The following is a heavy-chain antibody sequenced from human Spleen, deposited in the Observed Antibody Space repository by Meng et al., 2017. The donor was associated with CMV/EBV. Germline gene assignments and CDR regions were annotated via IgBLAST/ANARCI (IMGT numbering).Heavy chain of an antibody. CDR3: AAQKILGDLCGY. D-gene: IGHD2-21*01. CDR2: IYSGGSAT. Sequence: ETLSLTCAASDFTFGKYAMTWVRQAPGKGLEWVSLIYSGGSATYSADSVKGRFTISRDNSKNMLYLQLNNLRADDTAIYYCAAQKILGDLCGYWGQGTLVTVSS. V-gene: IGHV3-23*03. J-gene: IGHJ4*02. CDR1: DFTFGKYA.